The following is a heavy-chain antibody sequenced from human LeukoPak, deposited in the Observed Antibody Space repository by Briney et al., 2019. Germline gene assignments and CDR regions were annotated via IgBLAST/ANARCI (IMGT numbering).Heavy chain of an antibody. CDR3: ASEIAMTGYFDY. CDR2: ISPSGDST. J-gene: IGHJ4*02. V-gene: IGHV1-46*01. D-gene: IGHD6-19*01. CDR1: GYTFSNHY. Sequence: ASVKVSCKASGYTFSNHYLHWVRQAPGQGLVWMGVISPSGDSTTYAQKFQGRVTMTRDTSTNIVYMELSSLRSEDTAVYYCASEIAMTGYFDYWGQGTLVTVSS.